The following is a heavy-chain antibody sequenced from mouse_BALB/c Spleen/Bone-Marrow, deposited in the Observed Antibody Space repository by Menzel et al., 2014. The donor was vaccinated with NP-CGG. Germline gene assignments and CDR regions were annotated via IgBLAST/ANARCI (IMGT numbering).Heavy chain of an antibody. V-gene: IGHV2-6-7*01. Sequence: QVQLQQSGPGLVAPSQSLSIACTVSGFSLTGYGVNWVRQPPGKGLEWLGMIWSDGSTDYNSALESRLSISKDNSKSQVFLKMNSLQTDDTARYYCARGGGHPFAYWGQGTLVTVSA. CDR1: GFSLTGYG. CDR3: ARGGGHPFAY. CDR2: IWSDGST. J-gene: IGHJ3*01.